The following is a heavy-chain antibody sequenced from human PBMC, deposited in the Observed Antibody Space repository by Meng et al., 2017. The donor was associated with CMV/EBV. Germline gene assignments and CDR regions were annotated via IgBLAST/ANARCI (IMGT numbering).Heavy chain of an antibody. CDR1: GFTVSSNY. D-gene: IGHD2-15*01. V-gene: IGHV3-30-3*01. CDR2: ISYDGSNK. Sequence: GESLKISCAASGFTVSSNYMSWVRQAPGKGLEWVAVISYDGSNKYYADSVKGRFTISRDNSKNTLYLQMNSLRAEDTAGYYCASNSAIYCSGGSCYSENYFDFWGQGTRVTVSS. J-gene: IGHJ4*02. CDR3: ASNSAIYCSGGSCYSENYFDF.